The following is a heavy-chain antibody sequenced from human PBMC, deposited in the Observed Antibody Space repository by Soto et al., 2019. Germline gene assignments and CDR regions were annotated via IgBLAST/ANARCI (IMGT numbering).Heavy chain of an antibody. J-gene: IGHJ4*02. CDR2: INSDGSST. Sequence: GGSLRLSCAASGFTFSSYWMHWVRQAPGKGLVWVSRINSDGSSTSYADSVKGRFTISRDNAKNTLYLQMNSLRAEDTAVYYCAKGGTYYYDSSGWSIDYWGQGTLVTVSS. D-gene: IGHD3-22*01. V-gene: IGHV3-74*01. CDR3: AKGGTYYYDSSGWSIDY. CDR1: GFTFSSYW.